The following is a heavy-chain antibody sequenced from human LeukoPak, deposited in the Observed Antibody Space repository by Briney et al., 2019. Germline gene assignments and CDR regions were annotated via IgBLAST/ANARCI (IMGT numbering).Heavy chain of an antibody. J-gene: IGHJ4*02. Sequence: GGSLRLSCAASGFTFSSYSMNWVRQAPGKGLEWVSSISSSGDFIYYADSVKGRFTISRDNSKNTLYLQMNSLRAEDTAVYYCAKNIGGFDYWGQGTLVTVSS. CDR3: AKNIGGFDY. D-gene: IGHD4-23*01. CDR1: GFTFSSYS. V-gene: IGHV3-21*04. CDR2: ISSSGDFI.